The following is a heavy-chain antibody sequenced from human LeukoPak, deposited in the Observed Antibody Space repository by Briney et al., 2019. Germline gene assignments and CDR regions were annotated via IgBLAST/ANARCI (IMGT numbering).Heavy chain of an antibody. V-gene: IGHV4-61*02. J-gene: IGHJ6*03. CDR3: ARVNRHLVRGVKYYYYYMDV. CDR1: GGSISSGSYY. D-gene: IGHD3-10*01. CDR2: IYTSGST. Sequence: PSQTLSLTCTVSGGSISSGSYYWSWIRQPAGKGLEWIGRIYTSGSTNYNPSLKSRVTISVDTSKNQFSLKLSSVTAADTAVYYCARVNRHLVRGVKYYYYYMDVWGKGTTVTISS.